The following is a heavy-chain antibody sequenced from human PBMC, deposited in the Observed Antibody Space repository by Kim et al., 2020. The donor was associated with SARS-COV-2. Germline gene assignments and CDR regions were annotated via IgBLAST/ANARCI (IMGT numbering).Heavy chain of an antibody. CDR2: ISYDGSNK. Sequence: GGSLRLSCAASGFTFSSYGMHWVRQAPGKGLEWVAVISYDGSNKYYADSVKGRFTISRDNSKNTLYLQMNSLRAEDTAVYYCAKCSRSWELPPIHWYFDLWGRGTLVTVSS. CDR3: AKCSRSWELPPIHWYFDL. V-gene: IGHV3-30*18. D-gene: IGHD1-26*01. J-gene: IGHJ2*01. CDR1: GFTFSSYG.